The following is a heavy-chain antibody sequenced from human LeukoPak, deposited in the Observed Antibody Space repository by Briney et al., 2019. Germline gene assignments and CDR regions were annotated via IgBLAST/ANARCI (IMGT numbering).Heavy chain of an antibody. D-gene: IGHD4/OR15-4a*01. CDR1: GFTFSGYY. CDR2: INPHSGVT. Sequence: ASVKVSCKASGFTFSGYYIHWVRQAPGQGLEWMGYINPHSGVTSFPQKFQGRVTLSTDTSISAAYMELSSLISDDTAMYCCVREGNEVLTKNFDHWGQGALVTVSS. J-gene: IGHJ4*02. CDR3: VREGNEVLTKNFDH. V-gene: IGHV1-2*02.